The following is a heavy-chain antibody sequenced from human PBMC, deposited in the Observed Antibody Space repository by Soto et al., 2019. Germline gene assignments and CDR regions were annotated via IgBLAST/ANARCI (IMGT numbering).Heavy chain of an antibody. CDR1: GFTFSSYG. D-gene: IGHD3-10*01. J-gene: IGHJ4*02. Sequence: QVQLVESGGGVVQPGRSLRLSCAASGFTFSSYGVHWVRQAPGKGLQWVAIISFDGSDKYYADSVKGRFTISRDNSKNTVYLQMNSLRAEDTARYFCAKGLLWYGEFLSSLEDWGQGTLVTVSS. V-gene: IGHV3-30*18. CDR3: AKGLLWYGEFLSSLED. CDR2: ISFDGSDK.